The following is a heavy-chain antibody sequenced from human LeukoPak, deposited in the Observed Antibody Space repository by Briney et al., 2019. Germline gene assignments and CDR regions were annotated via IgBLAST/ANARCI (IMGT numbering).Heavy chain of an antibody. CDR3: ARVLTNWDHDAFDI. D-gene: IGHD7-27*01. J-gene: IGHJ3*02. CDR1: GFTFSSYG. CDR2: IRYDGSNK. Sequence: PGGSLRLSCAASGFTFSSYGMHWVRQAPGKGLEWVAFIRYDGSNKYYADSVKGRFTISRDNSKNTLYLQMNSLRAEDTAVYYCARVLTNWDHDAFDIWGQGTMVTVSS. V-gene: IGHV3-30*02.